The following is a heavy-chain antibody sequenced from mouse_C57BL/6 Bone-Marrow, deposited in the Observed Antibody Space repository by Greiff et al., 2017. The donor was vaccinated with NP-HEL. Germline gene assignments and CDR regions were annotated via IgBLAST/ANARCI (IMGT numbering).Heavy chain of an antibody. V-gene: IGHV2-2*01. Sequence: VQLQQSGPGLVQPSQSLSITCTVSGFSLTSYGVHWVRQSPGKGLEWLGVIWSGGSTDYNAAFISRLSISKDNSKSQVFFKMNSLQADDTAIDYCARNGGDGYPYYFDYWGQGTTLTVSS. CDR2: IWSGGST. J-gene: IGHJ2*01. D-gene: IGHD2-3*01. CDR1: GFSLTSYG. CDR3: ARNGGDGYPYYFDY.